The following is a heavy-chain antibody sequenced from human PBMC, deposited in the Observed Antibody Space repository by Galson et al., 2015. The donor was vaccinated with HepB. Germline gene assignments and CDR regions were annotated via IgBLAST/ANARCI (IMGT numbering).Heavy chain of an antibody. V-gene: IGHV3-48*02. CDR2: ISSSSSTI. CDR1: GFTFSSYS. D-gene: IGHD3-22*01. CDR3: ARDFVQSSYYDSSGYSSPNDY. Sequence: SLRLSCAASGFTFSSYSMNWVRQAPGKGLEWVSYISSSSSTIYYADSVKGRFTNSRDNAKNSLYLQMNSLRDEDTAVYYCARDFVQSSYYDSSGYSSPNDYWGQGTLVTVSS. J-gene: IGHJ4*02.